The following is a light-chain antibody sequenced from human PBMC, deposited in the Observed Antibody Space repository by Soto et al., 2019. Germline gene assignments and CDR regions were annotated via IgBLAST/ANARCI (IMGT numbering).Light chain of an antibody. Sequence: DIVMTQSPDSLAVSLGERATINCKSSQSVLYSSNNKNYLAWYQQKPGQPPKLLIYWASTRESGVPDRFSGSGSGTDFTLTISILQAEDVAVYYCQQYYRTPPYTFGQGTKLEIK. CDR1: QSVLYSSNNKNY. CDR3: QQYYRTPPYT. J-gene: IGKJ2*01. CDR2: WAS. V-gene: IGKV4-1*01.